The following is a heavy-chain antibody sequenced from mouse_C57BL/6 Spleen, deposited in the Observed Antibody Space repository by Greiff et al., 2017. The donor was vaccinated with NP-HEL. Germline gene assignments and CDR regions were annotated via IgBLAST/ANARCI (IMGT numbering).Heavy chain of an antibody. Sequence: EVQLQQSGPELVKPGASVKISCKASGYSFTGYYMNWVKQSPEKSLEWIGEINPSTGGTTYNQKFKAKATLTVDKSSSTAYMQLKSLTSEDSAVYYCARYGGSSYYFDDWGQGTTLTVSS. V-gene: IGHV1-42*01. CDR3: ARYGGSSYYFDD. CDR1: GYSFTGYY. J-gene: IGHJ2*01. D-gene: IGHD1-1*01. CDR2: INPSTGGT.